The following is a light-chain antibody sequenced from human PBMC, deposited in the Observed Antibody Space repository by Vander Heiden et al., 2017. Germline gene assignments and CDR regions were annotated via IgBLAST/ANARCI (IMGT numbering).Light chain of an antibody. Sequence: VLTQSPLFLPVTPGESASISCRSSQSLLYRDGNNYLDWYLLKPGQSPQLLIYLGSTRASGVPERFTGSGSGTDFALKITRVEAEDVGIYYCMQPLQTPRTFGQGTKVEI. CDR1: QSLLYRDGNNY. CDR3: MQPLQTPRT. CDR2: LGS. V-gene: IGKV2-28*01. J-gene: IGKJ1*01.